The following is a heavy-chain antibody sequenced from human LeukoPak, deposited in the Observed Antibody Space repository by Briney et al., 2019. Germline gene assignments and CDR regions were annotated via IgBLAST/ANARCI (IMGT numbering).Heavy chain of an antibody. J-gene: IGHJ4*02. Sequence: SETLSLTCTVSGGSISSGDYYWSWIRQPPGKGLEWIGYIYYSGSTYYNPSLKSRVTISVDTSKNQFSLKLSSVTAADTAVYYCAREAPLRYCSGGSCYSFDYWAREPWSPSPQ. CDR2: IYYSGST. CDR3: AREAPLRYCSGGSCYSFDY. V-gene: IGHV4-30-4*01. D-gene: IGHD2-15*01. CDR1: GGSISSGDYY.